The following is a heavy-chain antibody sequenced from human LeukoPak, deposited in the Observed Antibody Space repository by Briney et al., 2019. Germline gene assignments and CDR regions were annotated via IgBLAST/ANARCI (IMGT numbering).Heavy chain of an antibody. D-gene: IGHD4-23*01. CDR2: ISANGGDT. J-gene: IGHJ4*02. CDR3: ARDYGGSSPFDY. CDR1: GFTFTSYS. V-gene: IGHV3-23*01. Sequence: WGSLRLSCAASGFTFTSYSMSWVRQAPGKGLEWVSVISANGGDTFYADSVKGRFTISRDNYKNTLYLQMNSLRVEDTAVYYCARDYGGSSPFDYWGQGTLVTVSS.